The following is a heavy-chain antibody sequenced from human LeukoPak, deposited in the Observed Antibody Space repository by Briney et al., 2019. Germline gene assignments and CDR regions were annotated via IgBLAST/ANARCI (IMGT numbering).Heavy chain of an antibody. CDR2: IKQDGSAI. CDR3: ARCGVGVAAAAANC. V-gene: IGHV3-7*01. J-gene: IGHJ4*02. CDR1: GFTLSSYW. D-gene: IGHD6-13*01. Sequence: GGSLRLSCAASGFTLSSYWMSWVRQAPGKGLEWVANIKQDGSAIYYVDSVKGRFTITRDNAKNSLYLQMNSLRAEDTAVYYCARCGVGVAAAAANCWGQGTLLTVSS.